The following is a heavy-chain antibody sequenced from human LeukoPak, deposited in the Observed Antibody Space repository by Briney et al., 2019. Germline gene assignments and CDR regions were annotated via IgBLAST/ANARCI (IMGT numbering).Heavy chain of an antibody. V-gene: IGHV1-8*01. D-gene: IGHD3-10*01. J-gene: IGHJ5*02. CDR3: VRDGEGVAIRVNYWFDP. Sequence: ASVKVSCKASGFTFTSYDINWVRQASGQGLEWMGWMNPNTGDTGYAQKFQGRVTMTRDISISTAYMELRGLRSEDTAIYYCVRDGEGVAIRVNYWFDPWGQGTLVTVSS. CDR2: MNPNTGDT. CDR1: GFTFTSYD.